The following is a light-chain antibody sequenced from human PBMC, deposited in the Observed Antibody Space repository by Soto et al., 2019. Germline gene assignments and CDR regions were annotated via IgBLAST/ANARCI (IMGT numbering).Light chain of an antibody. Sequence: QSVLTQPASVSGSPGQSIVISCTGTSSDIGAYNFVSWYQQHPHKAPKLLISEVAYRPSGVSSRFSASKSGNTASLTISGLQAEDEADYYCCSYTSATTRIFGTGTKVTVL. V-gene: IGLV2-14*01. J-gene: IGLJ1*01. CDR2: EVA. CDR1: SSDIGAYNF. CDR3: CSYTSATTRI.